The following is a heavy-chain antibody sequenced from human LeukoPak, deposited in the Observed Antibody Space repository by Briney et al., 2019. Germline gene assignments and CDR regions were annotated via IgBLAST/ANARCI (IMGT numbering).Heavy chain of an antibody. D-gene: IGHD3-9*01. CDR3: ARGRGDILTGQSYYFDY. CDR1: GGSISSSSYY. V-gene: IGHV4-39*07. CDR2: INHSGST. J-gene: IGHJ4*02. Sequence: SETLSLTCTVSGGSISSSSYYWGWIRQPPGKGLEWIGEINHSGSTNYNPSLKSRVTISVDTSKNQFSLKLSSVTAADTAVYYCARGRGDILTGQSYYFDYWGQGTLVTVSS.